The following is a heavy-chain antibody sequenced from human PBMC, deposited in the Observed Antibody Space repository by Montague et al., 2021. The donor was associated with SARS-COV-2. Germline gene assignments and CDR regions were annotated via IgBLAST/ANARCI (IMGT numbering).Heavy chain of an antibody. D-gene: IGHD3-3*01. CDR1: GGSISSYY. Sequence: SETLSLTCTVSGGSISSYYWSWIRQPPGKGLEWIGRIYTSGSTNXXPSLKSRVTISVDTSKNQFSLKLSSVTAADTAVYYCARAPHYDFWSGYYLGEGYYYYYMDVWGKGTTVTVSS. J-gene: IGHJ6*03. V-gene: IGHV4-4*07. CDR2: IYTSGST. CDR3: ARAPHYDFWSGYYLGEGYYYYYMDV.